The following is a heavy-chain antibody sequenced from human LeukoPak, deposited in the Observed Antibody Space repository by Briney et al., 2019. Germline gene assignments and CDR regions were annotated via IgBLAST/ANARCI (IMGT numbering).Heavy chain of an antibody. CDR2: IWHDGSHK. J-gene: IGHJ3*01. Sequence: GGSLRLSCAASGFTFSTYGMHWVRQAPGKGLEWVTVIWHDGSHKDYADSVKGRFTISRDNSKNTLYLQMNDLRAEDTAVYYCVRGWGSNVYASAFDVWGQGTMVTASS. D-gene: IGHD3-16*01. CDR1: GFTFSTYG. CDR3: VRGWGSNVYASAFDV. V-gene: IGHV3-33*01.